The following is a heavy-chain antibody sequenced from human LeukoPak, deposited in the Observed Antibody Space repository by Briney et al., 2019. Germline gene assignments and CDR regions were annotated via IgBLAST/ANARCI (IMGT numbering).Heavy chain of an antibody. J-gene: IGHJ6*03. CDR1: GYTFTSYD. Sequence: GASVKVSCKASGYTFTSYDINWVRQANGQGLEWMGWMNPNSGNTGYAQKCEGRVAINRNTSISTAYMEMSSLRSEDTAVYYCARGVRLRFLEWLPDYYYMDVWGKGTTVTVSS. V-gene: IGHV1-8*03. CDR3: ARGVRLRFLEWLPDYYYMDV. D-gene: IGHD3-3*01. CDR2: MNPNSGNT.